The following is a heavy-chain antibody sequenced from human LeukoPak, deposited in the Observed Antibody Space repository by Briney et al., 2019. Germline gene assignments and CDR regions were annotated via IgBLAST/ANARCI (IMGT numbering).Heavy chain of an antibody. D-gene: IGHD3-16*01. V-gene: IGHV4-59*08. CDR2: IYYSGST. J-gene: IGHJ5*02. CDR3: ARVWGSWFDP. CDR1: GGSISSYY. Sequence: PSETLSLTCTVSGGSISSYYWSWIRQPPGKGLEWIGYIYYSGSTNYNPSLKSRVTISGDTSQNQFSLILSSLTAADTAVYYCARVWGSWFDPWGQGTPVTVSS.